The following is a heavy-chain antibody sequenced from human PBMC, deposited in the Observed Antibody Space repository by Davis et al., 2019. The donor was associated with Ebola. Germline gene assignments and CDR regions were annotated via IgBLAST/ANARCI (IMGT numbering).Heavy chain of an antibody. CDR3: ARGGIVTYLGGWFDY. Sequence: SETLSLTCAVSDYSISSGYYWGWVRQPPGKGLEWIGSIYHSGSTYYSPSLTSRVTISVDTSKNQFSLKLSSVTAADTAVYYCARGGIVTYLGGWFDYWGQGTLVTVSS. V-gene: IGHV4-38-2*01. D-gene: IGHD1-26*01. CDR2: IYHSGST. CDR1: DYSISSGYY. J-gene: IGHJ4*02.